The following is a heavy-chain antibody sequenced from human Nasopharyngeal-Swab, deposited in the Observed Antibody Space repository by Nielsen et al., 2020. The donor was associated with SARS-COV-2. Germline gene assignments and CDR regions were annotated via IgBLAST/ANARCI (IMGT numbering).Heavy chain of an antibody. CDR3: AKEGSRITVITIYWYFDL. D-gene: IGHD3-10*01. J-gene: IGHJ2*01. V-gene: IGHV3-23*01. Sequence: GGSLRLSCAASGFTFSSYAMSWVRQAPGKGLEWVSAISGSGGSTYYADSVKGRFTISRDNSKNTLYLQMNSLRAEDTAVYYCAKEGSRITVITIYWYFDLWGRGTLVTVSS. CDR1: GFTFSSYA. CDR2: ISGSGGST.